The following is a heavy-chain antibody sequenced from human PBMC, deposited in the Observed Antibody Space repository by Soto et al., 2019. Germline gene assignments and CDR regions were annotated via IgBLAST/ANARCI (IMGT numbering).Heavy chain of an antibody. D-gene: IGHD3-22*01. CDR2: VYYNGST. CDR3: ARGRTVRNYAFDSCDYFYVFDV. J-gene: IGHJ4*02. CDR1: GDSISTFY. V-gene: IGHV4-59*01. Sequence: SETLSLTCTVSGDSISTFYLDWMRQSPGKELEWMAYVYYNGSTNYNPSLKSRVTISVDKSKNQFSLKLTSANAADTAVYYCARGRTVRNYAFDSCDYFYVFDVWGQGTQVTVSS.